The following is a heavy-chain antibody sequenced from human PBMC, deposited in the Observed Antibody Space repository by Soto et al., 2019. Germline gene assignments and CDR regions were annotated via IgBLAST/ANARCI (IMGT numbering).Heavy chain of an antibody. CDR3: ANWHQLWWRSTGFDY. CDR2: ISGSGGST. V-gene: IGHV3-23*01. CDR1: GFTFSSYA. D-gene: IGHD2-21*01. Sequence: EVQLLESGGGLVQPGGSLRLSCAASGFTFSSYAMSWVRQAPGKGLEWVSAISGSGGSTYYADSVKGRFTISRDNSKNTLDLQMNSLRAEDTAVYYCANWHQLWWRSTGFDYWGQGTLVTVSS. J-gene: IGHJ4*02.